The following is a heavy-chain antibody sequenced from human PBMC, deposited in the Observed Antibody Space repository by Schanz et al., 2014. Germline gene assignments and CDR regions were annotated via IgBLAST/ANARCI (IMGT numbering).Heavy chain of an antibody. V-gene: IGHV1-18*01. D-gene: IGHD3-9*01. Sequence: QIQLVQSGPEVKKPGATVKVSCKASGYIFINSGISWVRQAPGQGLEWMGWISVYNHNKEYDQKVQGRVTMTADTSTNTAYMELTSLRSDDTAVYYCAKAEYDILTDSYSRLDPWGQGTLVTVSS. CDR1: GYIFINSG. CDR3: AKAEYDILTDSYSRLDP. CDR2: ISVYNHNK. J-gene: IGHJ5*02.